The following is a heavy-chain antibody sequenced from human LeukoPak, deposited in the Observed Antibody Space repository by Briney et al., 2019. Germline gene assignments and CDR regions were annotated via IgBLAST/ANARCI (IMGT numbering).Heavy chain of an antibody. J-gene: IGHJ4*02. CDR3: ATMPPRGRGAIRYYFDY. V-gene: IGHV1-24*01. CDR2: FDPEDGET. Sequence: GASVKVSCKVSGYTLTELSMHWVRQVPGKGLEWMGGFDPEDGETIYAQKFQGRVTMTEDTSTDTAYMELSSLRSEDTAVYYCATMPPRGRGAIRYYFDYWGQGTLVTVSS. D-gene: IGHD3-16*02. CDR1: GYTLTELS.